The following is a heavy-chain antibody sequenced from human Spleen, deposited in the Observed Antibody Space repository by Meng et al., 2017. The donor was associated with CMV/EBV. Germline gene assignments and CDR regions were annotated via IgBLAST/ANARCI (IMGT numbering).Heavy chain of an antibody. CDR3: ARDRDTSTWGDFEN. J-gene: IGHJ4*02. CDR2: IRSYHGKT. Sequence: YPFRHYRIPWVRQAPGPGLELMGWIRSYHGKTNYAQKLQDRVTMTPDTSTSTAYMELRSLTSDDTAVYYCARDRDTSTWGDFENWGQGTLVTVSS. CDR1: YPFRHYR. D-gene: IGHD2-2*01. V-gene: IGHV1-18*04.